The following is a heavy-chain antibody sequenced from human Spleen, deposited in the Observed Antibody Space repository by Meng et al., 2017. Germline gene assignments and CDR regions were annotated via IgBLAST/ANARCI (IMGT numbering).Heavy chain of an antibody. CDR1: GFTFSNAW. CDR2: IKQDGSEK. V-gene: IGHV3-7*01. CDR3: ARDDGSGWSSLDY. D-gene: IGHD6-19*01. Sequence: GESLKISCAASGFTFSNAWMTWVRQAPGKGLEWVANIKQDGSEKYYVDSVKGRFTISRDNAKNSLYLQMNSLRAEDTAVYYCARDDGSGWSSLDYWGQGTLVTVSS. J-gene: IGHJ4*02.